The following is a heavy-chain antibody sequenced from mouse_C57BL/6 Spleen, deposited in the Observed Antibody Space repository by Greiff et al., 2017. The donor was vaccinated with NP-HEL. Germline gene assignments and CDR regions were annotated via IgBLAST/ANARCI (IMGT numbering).Heavy chain of an antibody. J-gene: IGHJ2*01. Sequence: QVHVKQSGAELVKPGASVKISCKASGYAFSSYWMNWVKQRPGKGLEWIGQIYPGDGDTNYNGKFKGKATLTADKSSSTAYMQLSSLTSEDSAVYFCARQLVSNYFDYWGQGTTLTVSS. CDR1: GYAFSSYW. CDR2: IYPGDGDT. V-gene: IGHV1-80*01. D-gene: IGHD2-2*01. CDR3: ARQLVSNYFDY.